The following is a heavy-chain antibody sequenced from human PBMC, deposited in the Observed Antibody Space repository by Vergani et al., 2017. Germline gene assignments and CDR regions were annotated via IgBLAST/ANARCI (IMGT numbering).Heavy chain of an antibody. CDR2: IYSGGSST. CDR3: AMWYQLLLYFQH. J-gene: IGHJ1*01. CDR1: GFTFSSYA. D-gene: IGHD2-2*01. Sequence: EVQLLESGGGLVQPGGSLRLSCAASGFTFSSYAMSWVRQAPGKGLEWVSVIYSGGSSTYYADSVKGRFTISRDNSKNTLYLQMNSLRAEDTAVYYCAMWYQLLLYFQHWGQGTLVTVSS. V-gene: IGHV3-23*03.